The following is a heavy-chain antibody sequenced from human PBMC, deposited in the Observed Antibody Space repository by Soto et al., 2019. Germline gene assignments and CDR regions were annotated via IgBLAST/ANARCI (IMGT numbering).Heavy chain of an antibody. V-gene: IGHV1-18*04. D-gene: IGHD5-18*01. CDR2: ISTYNGNT. J-gene: IGHJ4*02. CDR1: GYTFTSYG. Sequence: ASVKVSCPASGYTFTSYGISWVRQAPGQGLEWMGWISTYNGNTNYAQKLQGRVTMTTDTSTSTAYMELRSLRSDDTAVYFCAREPPRRYSAGKASDYWVQGTRVTVAS. CDR3: AREPPRRYSAGKASDY.